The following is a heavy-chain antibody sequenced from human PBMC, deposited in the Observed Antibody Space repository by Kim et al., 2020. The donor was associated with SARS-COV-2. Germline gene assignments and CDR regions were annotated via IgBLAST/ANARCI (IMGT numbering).Heavy chain of an antibody. D-gene: IGHD3-10*01. CDR3: ASDRNYGSGGYYTYYYY. CDR1: GFTFSSYA. CDR2: IYSDGSST. J-gene: IGHJ6*01. Sequence: GGSLRLSCAASGFTFSSYAMHWVRQAPGKGLEWVSVIYSDGSSTYYADSVKGRFTISRDNSKNTLYLQMNSLRAEDTAVYYCASDRNYGSGGYYTYYYY. V-gene: IGHV3-23*03.